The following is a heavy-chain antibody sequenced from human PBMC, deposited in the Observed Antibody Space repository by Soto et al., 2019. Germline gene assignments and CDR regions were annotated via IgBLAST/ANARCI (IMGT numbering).Heavy chain of an antibody. Sequence: PSETLSLTCGVYGGSFRNYYWIWVRQPPGKGLEWIGEVNHSGEATYNPSLQSRITISLDTSNNQFSLKMTSVTAADTAMYLCTRAERFPRSWFDPWGHGTQVTVSS. CDR1: GGSFRNYY. V-gene: IGHV4-34*01. D-gene: IGHD3-10*01. J-gene: IGHJ5*02. CDR3: TRAERFPRSWFDP. CDR2: VNHSGEA.